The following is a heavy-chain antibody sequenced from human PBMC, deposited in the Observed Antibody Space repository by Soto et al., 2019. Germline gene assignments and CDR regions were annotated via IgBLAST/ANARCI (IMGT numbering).Heavy chain of an antibody. D-gene: IGHD3-16*02. CDR1: GFTFSSYA. Sequence: GGSLRLSCVASGFTFSSYAMSWVRQAPGKGLEWVSAISGSGGSTYYADSVKGRFTISRDNSKNTLYLQMNSLRAEDTAVYYCAKEGHQQKEVVHDYIWGSYRLPYYFDYWGQGTLVTVSS. V-gene: IGHV3-23*01. CDR3: AKEGHQQKEVVHDYIWGSYRLPYYFDY. CDR2: ISGSGGST. J-gene: IGHJ4*02.